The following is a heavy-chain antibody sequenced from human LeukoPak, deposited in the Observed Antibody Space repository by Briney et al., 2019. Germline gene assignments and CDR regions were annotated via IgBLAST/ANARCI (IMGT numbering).Heavy chain of an antibody. Sequence: GRSLRLSCAGSGFTFSSYAMHWVRQAPGKGLEWVAVISYDGSNKYYADSVKGRFTISRDNSKNTLYLQMNSLRAEDTAVYYCASWKSGWVLGYYYGMDVWGQGTTVTVSS. D-gene: IGHD6-19*01. V-gene: IGHV3-30-3*01. J-gene: IGHJ6*02. CDR1: GFTFSSYA. CDR2: ISYDGSNK. CDR3: ASWKSGWVLGYYYGMDV.